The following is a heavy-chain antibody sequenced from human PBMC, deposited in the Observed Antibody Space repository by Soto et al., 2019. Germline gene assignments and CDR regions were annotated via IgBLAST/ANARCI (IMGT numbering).Heavy chain of an antibody. CDR2: IWYDGSNK. CDR1: GFTFSSYG. Sequence: GGSLRLSCAVSGFTFSSYGMHWVRQAPGKGLEWVAVIWYDGSNKYYADSVKGRFTISRDNSKNTLYLQMNSLRAEDTAVYYCARDESSSWYGVNYYMDVWGKGTTVTVSS. V-gene: IGHV3-33*08. D-gene: IGHD6-13*01. CDR3: ARDESSSWYGVNYYMDV. J-gene: IGHJ6*03.